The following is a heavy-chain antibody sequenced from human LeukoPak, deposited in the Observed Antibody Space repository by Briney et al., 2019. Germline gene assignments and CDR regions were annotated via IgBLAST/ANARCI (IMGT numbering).Heavy chain of an antibody. CDR1: GFTFSSYE. CDR3: AKVVQLWFWYFDL. CDR2: ISSSGSTI. Sequence: PGGSLRLSCAASGFTFSSYEMNWVRQAPGKGLEWVSYISSSGSTIYYADSVKGRFTISRDNSKNTLYLQMNSLRAEDTAVYYCAKVVQLWFWYFDLWGRGTLVTVSS. V-gene: IGHV3-48*03. D-gene: IGHD5-18*01. J-gene: IGHJ2*01.